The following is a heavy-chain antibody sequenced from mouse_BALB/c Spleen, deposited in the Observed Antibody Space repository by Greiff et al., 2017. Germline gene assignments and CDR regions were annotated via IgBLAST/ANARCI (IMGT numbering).Heavy chain of an antibody. CDR3: AREGYRYDGAWFAY. CDR2: ISCYNGAT. Sequence: LVKTRASVKISCKASGYSFTGYYMHWVKQSHGKSLEWIGYISCYNGATSYNQKFKGKATFTVDTSSSTAYMQFNSLTSEDSAVYYCAREGYRYDGAWFAYWGQGTLVTVSA. J-gene: IGHJ3*01. CDR1: GYSFTGYY. D-gene: IGHD2-14*01. V-gene: IGHV1S34*01.